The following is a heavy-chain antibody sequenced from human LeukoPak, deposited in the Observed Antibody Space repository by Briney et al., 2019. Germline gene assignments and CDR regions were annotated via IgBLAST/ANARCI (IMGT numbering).Heavy chain of an antibody. CDR1: GYSFTSYW. D-gene: IGHD2-2*01. CDR2: IYPGDWDT. Sequence: GESLKISCKGSGYSFTSYWIARGRQLPGKGLEGMGMIYPGDWDTRYSPSFQGQVTISADKSMSTAYLKWSSVKATDTAMSYCARHSSRGTVVVPAAIGYWGQGTLVTVSS. V-gene: IGHV5-51*01. CDR3: ARHSSRGTVVVPAAIGY. J-gene: IGHJ4*02.